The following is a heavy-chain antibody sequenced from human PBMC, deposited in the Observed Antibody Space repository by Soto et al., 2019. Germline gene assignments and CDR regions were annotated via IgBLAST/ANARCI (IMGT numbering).Heavy chain of an antibody. J-gene: IGHJ4*02. CDR3: AKDPSVTTGFDY. V-gene: IGHV3-33*06. Sequence: QVQLVESGGGVVQPGRSLRLSCAASGFTFSSYGMHWVRQAPGKGLEWVAVIWYDGSNKYYADSVKGRFTISRDNSKNTLYLQMNSLRAEDTAVYYCAKDPSVTTGFDYWGQGTLVTVSS. CDR1: GFTFSSYG. D-gene: IGHD4-17*01. CDR2: IWYDGSNK.